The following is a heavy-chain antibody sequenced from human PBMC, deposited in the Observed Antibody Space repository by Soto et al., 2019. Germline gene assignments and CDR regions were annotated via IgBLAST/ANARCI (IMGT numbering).Heavy chain of an antibody. D-gene: IGHD5-18*01. J-gene: IGHJ4*02. V-gene: IGHV4-59*08. Sequence: PSETLSLTYTVSGGSLSSYYLSWIRPPPGKGLEWIGYIYYSGSTNYNPSLKSRVTVSVDTSKNQFSLKLSSVTAADTAVYYCARSEGYSYGYSIFDYWGQGTLVTVS. CDR2: IYYSGST. CDR1: GGSLSSYY. CDR3: ARSEGYSYGYSIFDY.